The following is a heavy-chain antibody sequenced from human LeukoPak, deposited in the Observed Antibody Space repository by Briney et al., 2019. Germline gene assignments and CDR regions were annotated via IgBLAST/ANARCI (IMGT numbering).Heavy chain of an antibody. D-gene: IGHD6-19*01. V-gene: IGHV3-48*03. CDR2: ISSSGSTI. J-gene: IGHJ3*02. CDR1: GFTFSSYE. Sequence: PGGSLRLSCAASGFTFSSYEMNWVRQAPGKGLEWVSYISSSGSTIYYADSVKGRFTISRDNAKNSLYLQMNSLRAEDTAVYYCARVGSSGWSDAFDIWGQGTMVTVSS. CDR3: ARVGSSGWSDAFDI.